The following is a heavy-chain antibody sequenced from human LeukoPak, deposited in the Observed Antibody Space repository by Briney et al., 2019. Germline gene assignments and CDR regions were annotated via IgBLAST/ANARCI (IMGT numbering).Heavy chain of an antibody. CDR1: GYTFTSYG. J-gene: IGHJ5*02. CDR2: ISAYNGNT. D-gene: IGHD3-16*02. Sequence: GASVKVSCKASGYTFTSYGVSCVRQAPGQGLEWMGWISAYNGNTNYAQKLQGRVTMTTDTSTSTAYMELRSLRSDDTAVYYCARGMITFGGVIVSNWFDPWGQGTLVTVSS. V-gene: IGHV1-18*01. CDR3: ARGMITFGGVIVSNWFDP.